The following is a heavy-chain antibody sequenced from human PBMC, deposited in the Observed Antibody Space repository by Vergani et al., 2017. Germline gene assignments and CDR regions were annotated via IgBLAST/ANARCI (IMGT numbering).Heavy chain of an antibody. Sequence: QVQLVQSGSEVRKPGASVKVSCQVSGYSLTELTIHWVRQAPGKGLEWMGGFDPEHGEGTFAHHIQGRGTMTEDRSTDTADRERSSLRPEDTARYYCAIGTEDEDSRGYYVDYWGQGTRVT. D-gene: IGHD3-22*01. CDR2: FDPEHGEG. CDR3: AIGTEDEDSRGYYVDY. J-gene: IGHJ4*02. V-gene: IGHV1-24*01. CDR1: GYSLTELT.